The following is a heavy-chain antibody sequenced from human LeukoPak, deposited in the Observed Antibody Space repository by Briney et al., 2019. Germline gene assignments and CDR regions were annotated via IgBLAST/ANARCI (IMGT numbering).Heavy chain of an antibody. Sequence: PSETLSLTCTVSGGSISSGGYYWSWIRQHPGKGLEWIGYIYYSGSTYYNPSLKSRVTISVDTSKNQFSLKLSSVTAADTAVYYCARHVGGYEAGGYYFDYWGQGTLVTVSS. CDR2: IYYSGST. J-gene: IGHJ4*02. V-gene: IGHV4-31*03. CDR1: GGSISSGGYY. D-gene: IGHD5-12*01. CDR3: ARHVGGYEAGGYYFDY.